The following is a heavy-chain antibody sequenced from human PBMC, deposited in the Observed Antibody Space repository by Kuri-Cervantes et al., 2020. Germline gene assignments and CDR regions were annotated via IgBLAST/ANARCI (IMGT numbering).Heavy chain of an antibody. J-gene: IGHJ2*01. CDR1: GFTFSNYW. V-gene: IGHV3-74*01. D-gene: IGHD3-16*01. CDR2: INSDGSDT. CDR3: ARERGGGYFDL. Sequence: GGSLRLSCAASGFTFSNYWMHWVRQAPGKGLVWVSRINSDGSDTSYADSVKGRFSISRDNAKNSLYLQMNSLRAEDTAVYYCARERGGGYFDLWGRGTLVTVSS.